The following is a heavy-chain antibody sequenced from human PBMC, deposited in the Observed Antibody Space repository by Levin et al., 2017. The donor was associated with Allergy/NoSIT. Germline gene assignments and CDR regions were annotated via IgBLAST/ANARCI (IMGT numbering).Heavy chain of an antibody. D-gene: IGHD3-9*01. Sequence: GGSLRLSCAASGFTFSSYGMHWVRQAPGKGLEWVAVISYDGSNKYYADSVKGRFTISRDNSKNTLYLQMNSLRAEDTAVYYCAKDWGYDILTGPTGYYYYYGMDVWGQGTTVTVSS. CDR1: GFTFSSYG. CDR3: AKDWGYDILTGPTGYYYYYGMDV. V-gene: IGHV3-30*18. CDR2: ISYDGSNK. J-gene: IGHJ6*02.